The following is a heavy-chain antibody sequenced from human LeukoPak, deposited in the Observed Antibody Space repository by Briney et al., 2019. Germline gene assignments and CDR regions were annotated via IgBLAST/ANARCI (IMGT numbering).Heavy chain of an antibody. D-gene: IGHD5-24*01. Sequence: SETLSLTCTVSGGSISNYYWAWIRQPPGRGLEWIGYIYDTGSTKYNPSLKSRLTVSLHTSRNQFSLNLSSLTAADTAIYYCARVRNYPDAFDIWGQGRMVTVSS. J-gene: IGHJ3*02. CDR3: ARVRNYPDAFDI. CDR1: GGSISNYY. CDR2: IYDTGST. V-gene: IGHV4-59*01.